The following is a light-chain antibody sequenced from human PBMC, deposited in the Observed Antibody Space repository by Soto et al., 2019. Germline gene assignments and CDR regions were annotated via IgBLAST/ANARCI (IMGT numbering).Light chain of an antibody. V-gene: IGLV2-14*01. CDR3: SSYTTSAPAV. CDR1: SSDVGAYNF. CDR2: EIT. J-gene: IGLJ1*01. Sequence: QSALTQPASVSGSPGQSITISCTGTSSDVGAYNFVSWYQHHPGRAPKLIIYEITIRPSGVSNRFSGSKSGNTASLTISGLRAEDEADYYCSSYTTSAPAVFGSGTKLTVL.